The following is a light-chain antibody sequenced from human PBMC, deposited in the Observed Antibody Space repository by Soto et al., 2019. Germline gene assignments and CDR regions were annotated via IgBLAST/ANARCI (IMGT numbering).Light chain of an antibody. CDR3: QQYGNSPSIT. CDR2: GAS. CDR1: QSVSRNY. Sequence: EIVLTQSPATLSLSPGERATLSCRASQSVSRNYLAWYQQKAGQAPRLLIYGASSRATGIPDRFSGSGSGTDFTLTISRLEPEDFAVYYCQQYGNSPSITFGQGTLLETK. V-gene: IGKV3-20*01. J-gene: IGKJ5*01.